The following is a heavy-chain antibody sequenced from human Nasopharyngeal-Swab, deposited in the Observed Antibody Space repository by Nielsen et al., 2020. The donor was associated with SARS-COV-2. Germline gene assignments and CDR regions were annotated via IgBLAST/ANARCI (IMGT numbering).Heavy chain of an antibody. D-gene: IGHD2-15*01. CDR1: GFTFSSYA. Sequence: GESLKISCAASGFTFSSYAMHWVRKAPGKGLEWVAVISYDGSNKYYADSVKGRFTISRDNSKNTLYLQMNSLRAEDTAVYYCARVLGDYGDYWGQGTLVTVSS. CDR3: ARVLGDYGDY. J-gene: IGHJ4*02. CDR2: ISYDGSNK. V-gene: IGHV3-30-3*01.